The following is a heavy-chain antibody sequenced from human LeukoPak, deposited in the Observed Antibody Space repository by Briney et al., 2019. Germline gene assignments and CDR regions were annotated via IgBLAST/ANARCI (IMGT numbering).Heavy chain of an antibody. Sequence: VASVKVSCKASGGTFSSYAISWVRHAPGQGLEWMGRIIPILGIANYAQKFQGRVTITADKSTSTAYMELSSLRSEDTAVYYCASDNSGSYDYYYYYGMDVWGQGTTVTVSS. CDR1: GGTFSSYA. CDR3: ASDNSGSYDYYYYYGMDV. D-gene: IGHD1-26*01. V-gene: IGHV1-69*04. CDR2: IIPILGIA. J-gene: IGHJ6*02.